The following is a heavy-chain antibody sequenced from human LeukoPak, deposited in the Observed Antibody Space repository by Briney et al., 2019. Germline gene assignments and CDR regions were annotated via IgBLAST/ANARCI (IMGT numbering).Heavy chain of an antibody. V-gene: IGHV3-74*01. J-gene: IGHJ4*02. CDR2: INEDGSFV. Sequence: GGSLRLSCAASGFIFSRSWMHWVRQAPGKGLVWVSRINEDGSFVCYADSVKGRFTISRDNAKNTVLLQMNGLRAEDTAVYYCVRDRLCSGADCTPGDDLDYWRQGTLVTDSS. D-gene: IGHD2-15*01. CDR1: GFIFSRSW. CDR3: VRDRLCSGADCTPGDDLDY.